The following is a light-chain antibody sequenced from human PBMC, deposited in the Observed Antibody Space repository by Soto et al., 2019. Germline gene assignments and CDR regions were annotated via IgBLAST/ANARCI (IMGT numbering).Light chain of an antibody. V-gene: IGKV3-11*01. CDR1: QSVGSN. Sequence: PGERATLSCRASQSVGSNLAWFQEKPGQPPSLLIYDASNRATGIPARFSGSGSATDFTLTISRLEPEDFAVYYCLQRDNGLTFGGGTKVEI. CDR3: LQRDNGLT. J-gene: IGKJ4*01. CDR2: DAS.